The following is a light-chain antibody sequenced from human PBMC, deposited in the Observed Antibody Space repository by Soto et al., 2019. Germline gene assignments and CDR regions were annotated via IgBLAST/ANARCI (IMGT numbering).Light chain of an antibody. Sequence: EIVLTQSPGTLFLSPGERATLSCRASQSVRSRYVAWYQQKPGQAPRLLIYGASSRATGIPDRFSGSGSGTYFTFTISRLEPEYLAVYYCQQYGDSPTFGGGTKVGIK. J-gene: IGKJ4*01. V-gene: IGKV3-20*01. CDR2: GAS. CDR1: QSVRSRY. CDR3: QQYGDSPT.